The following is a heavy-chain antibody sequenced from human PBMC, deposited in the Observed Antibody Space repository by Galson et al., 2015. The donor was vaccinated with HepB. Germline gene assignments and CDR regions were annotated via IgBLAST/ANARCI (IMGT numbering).Heavy chain of an antibody. D-gene: IGHD3-3*01. CDR1: GFTFSSYW. CDR2: IKQDGSEK. CDR3: ARGYYDFWSGYYNCFDY. Sequence: SLRLSCAASGFTFSSYWMSWVRQAPGKGLEWVANIKQDGSEKYYVDSVKGRFTISRDNAKNSLYLQMNSLRAEDTAVYYCARGYYDFWSGYYNCFDYWGQGTLVTVSS. V-gene: IGHV3-7*01. J-gene: IGHJ4*02.